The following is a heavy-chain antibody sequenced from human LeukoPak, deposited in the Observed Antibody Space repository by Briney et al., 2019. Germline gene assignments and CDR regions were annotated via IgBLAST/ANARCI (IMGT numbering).Heavy chain of an antibody. CDR3: ARVSDRDGDSEIVENAFDI. Sequence: GASVKVSCKASGYTFTSYGISWVRQAPGQGLEWMGWISAYNGNTNYAQKLQGRVTMTTDTSTSTAYMELRSLRPDDTAVYYCARVSDRDGDSEIVENAFDIWGQGTMVTVSS. V-gene: IGHV1-18*04. CDR1: GYTFTSYG. CDR2: ISAYNGNT. D-gene: IGHD4-17*01. J-gene: IGHJ3*02.